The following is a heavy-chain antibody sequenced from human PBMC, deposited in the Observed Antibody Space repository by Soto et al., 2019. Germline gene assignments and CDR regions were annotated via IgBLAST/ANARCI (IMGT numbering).Heavy chain of an antibody. D-gene: IGHD2-2*01. Sequence: QVQLVQSGAEVKKPGSSVKVSCKASGGTFSSYAISWVRQAPGQGLEWMGGLIPIFGTANYAQKLQGRVPITADESTSTAYMELSSLRSEDTAVYYCARHVPAAGYYYGMDVWGQGTTVTVSS. J-gene: IGHJ6*02. CDR2: LIPIFGTA. V-gene: IGHV1-69*12. CDR1: GGTFSSYA. CDR3: ARHVPAAGYYYGMDV.